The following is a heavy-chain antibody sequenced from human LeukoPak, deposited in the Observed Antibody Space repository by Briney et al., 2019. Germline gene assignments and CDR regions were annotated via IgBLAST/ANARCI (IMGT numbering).Heavy chain of an antibody. CDR1: GFTFSRSS. J-gene: IGHJ4*02. CDR3: ARGTLNIPGEHGAFDY. Sequence: AGGSLRLSCAASGFTFSRSSMNWVRQAPGKGLEWVSSISSGSSYIYYADSVKGRFTISRDNAKNSLYLQMNSLRAEDTAVYYCARGTLNIPGEHGAFDYWGQGTLVTVSS. D-gene: IGHD1-14*01. CDR2: ISSGSSYI. V-gene: IGHV3-21*01.